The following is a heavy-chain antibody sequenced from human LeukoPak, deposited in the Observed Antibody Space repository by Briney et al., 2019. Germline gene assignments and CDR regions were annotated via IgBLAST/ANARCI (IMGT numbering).Heavy chain of an antibody. CDR1: GFTFSSYG. CDR2: IRYDGSNK. CDR3: AKDIVVVPAARDNDLFDY. Sequence: PGGSLRLSCAASGFTFSSYGMHWVRQAPGKGLEWVAFIRYDGSNKYYADSVKGRFTISRDNSKNTLYLQMNSLRAEDTAVYYCAKDIVVVPAARDNDLFDYWGQGTLVTVSS. J-gene: IGHJ4*02. V-gene: IGHV3-30*02. D-gene: IGHD2-2*01.